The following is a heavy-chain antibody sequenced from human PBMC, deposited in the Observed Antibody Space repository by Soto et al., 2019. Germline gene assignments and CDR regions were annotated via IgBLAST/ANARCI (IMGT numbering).Heavy chain of an antibody. D-gene: IGHD6-19*01. CDR3: ARGAVAGTVFDY. Sequence: QVPLVRSGAEVKKPGASVKVSCKASGYTFTSYDINWVRQATGQGLEWMGWMNPNSGNTGYAQKFQGRVTMTRNTSISTADMELSSLRSEDTAVYYCARGAVAGTVFDYWGQGTLVTVSS. J-gene: IGHJ4*02. CDR1: GYTFTSYD. V-gene: IGHV1-8*01. CDR2: MNPNSGNT.